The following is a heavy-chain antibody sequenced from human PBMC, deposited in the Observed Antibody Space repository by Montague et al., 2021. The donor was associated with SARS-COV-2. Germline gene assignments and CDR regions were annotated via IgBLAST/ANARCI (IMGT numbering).Heavy chain of an antibody. J-gene: IGHJ4*02. CDR1: GDSISIGYFY. D-gene: IGHD2-2*01. CDR2: IHYSGIT. V-gene: IGHV4-39*01. CDR3: ARHLAISGPAAVSDY. Sequence: SETLSLTCTVSGDSISIGYFYWGWIRQPPGKGLEWVGTIHYSGITYYNPSLKSRVAISVDTSRNQFSLKLSSVTAADTAIYYCARHLAISGPAAVSDYWGQGTLVTVSS.